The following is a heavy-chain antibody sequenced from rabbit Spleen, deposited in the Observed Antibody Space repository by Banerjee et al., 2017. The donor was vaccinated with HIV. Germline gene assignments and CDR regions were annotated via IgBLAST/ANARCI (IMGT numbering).Heavy chain of an antibody. D-gene: IGHD2-1*01. CDR1: GFSFSSSDY. J-gene: IGHJ4*01. CDR2: VYSGSSGRA. Sequence: QSLEESGGDLVKPGASLTLTCTASGFSFSSSDYMCWVRQAPGKGLEWIACVYSGSSGRAYCANWAKGRFTISKTSSTTVTLQMTRLTGADTATYFCARDPVGDYFALWGPGTLVTVS. V-gene: IGHV1S40*01. CDR3: ARDPVGDYFAL.